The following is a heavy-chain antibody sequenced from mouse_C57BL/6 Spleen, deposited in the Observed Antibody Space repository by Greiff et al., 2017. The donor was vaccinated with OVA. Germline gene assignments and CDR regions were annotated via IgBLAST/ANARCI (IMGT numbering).Heavy chain of an antibody. D-gene: IGHD2-4*01. J-gene: IGHJ3*01. CDR3: ARQDFYYDYDDGFAY. CDR1: GFTFSDYG. CDR2: ISSGSSTI. Sequence: EVKLVESGGGLVKPGGSLTLSCAASGFTFSDYGMHWVRQAPEKGLEWVAYISSGSSTIYYADTVKGRFTISRDNAKNTLFLQMTSLRSEDTAMYYCARQDFYYDYDDGFAYWGQGTLVTVSA. V-gene: IGHV5-17*01.